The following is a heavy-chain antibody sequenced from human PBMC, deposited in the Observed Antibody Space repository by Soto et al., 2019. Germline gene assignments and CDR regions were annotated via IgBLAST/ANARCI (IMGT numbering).Heavy chain of an antibody. CDR2: FYYSGST. V-gene: IGHV4-59*08. CDR1: GGSISGYY. CDR3: ARHDCRGGTCYRHPDY. D-gene: IGHD2-15*01. J-gene: IGHJ4*02. Sequence: SETLSLTCTVSGGSISGYYWSWIRQPPGKGLEWIGYFYYSGSTNYNPSLKSRVTISVDTSKNQFSLKLSSVTAADTAVYYCARHDCRGGTCYRHPDYWGLGTLVTVSS.